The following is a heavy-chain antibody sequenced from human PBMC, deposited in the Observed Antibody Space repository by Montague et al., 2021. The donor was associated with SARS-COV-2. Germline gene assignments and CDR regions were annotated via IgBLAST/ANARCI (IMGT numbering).Heavy chain of an antibody. D-gene: IGHD3-22*01. CDR3: AREVRYYYDSSGPEAFDI. J-gene: IGHJ3*02. Sequence: SETLSLTCTVSGGSISSYYWSWIQQPPGKGLEWIGYIYYSGSTNYNPSXXSRVTISVDTSKNQFSLKLSSVTAADTAVYYCAREVRYYYDSSGPEAFDIWGQGTMVTVSS. CDR2: IYYSGST. V-gene: IGHV4-59*01. CDR1: GGSISSYY.